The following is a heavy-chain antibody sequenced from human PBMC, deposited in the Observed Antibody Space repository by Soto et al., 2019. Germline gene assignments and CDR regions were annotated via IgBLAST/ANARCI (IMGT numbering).Heavy chain of an antibody. Sequence: GGSPRLSCAASGFTFSSYEMNWVRQAPGKGLEWVSYISSSGSTIYYADSVKGRFTISRDNAKNSLYLQMNSLRAEDTAVYYFILPRAKMFDSSGQGTLVTV. CDR2: ISSSGSTI. CDR1: GFTFSSYE. J-gene: IGHJ5*01. D-gene: IGHD2-21*01. CDR3: ILPRAKMFDS. V-gene: IGHV3-48*03.